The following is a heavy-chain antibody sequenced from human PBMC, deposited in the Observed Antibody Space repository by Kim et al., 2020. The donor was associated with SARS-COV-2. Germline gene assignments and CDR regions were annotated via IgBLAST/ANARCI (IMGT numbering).Heavy chain of an antibody. CDR3: ARAVSGSYFPAYYYYGMDV. D-gene: IGHD1-26*01. Sequence: GGSLRLSCAASGFTFSSYDMHWVRQATGKGLEWVSTIGTTGDTYYPGSVKGRFTISRENAKNSLYLQMNSLRAGDTAVYYCARAVSGSYFPAYYYYGMDVWGQRTTVPVSS. J-gene: IGHJ6*02. CDR2: IGTTGDT. V-gene: IGHV3-13*04. CDR1: GFTFSSYD.